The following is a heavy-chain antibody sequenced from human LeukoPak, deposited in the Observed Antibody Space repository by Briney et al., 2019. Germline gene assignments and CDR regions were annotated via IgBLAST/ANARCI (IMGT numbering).Heavy chain of an antibody. D-gene: IGHD3-22*01. CDR3: ARDQGDDSSGYYYGY. CDR2: INPNSGGT. Sequence: ASVTVSFKASGYTFTVYYMHWVRQAPGQGLEWMGWINPNSGGTNYAQKFQGRVTMTRDTSISTAYMELSRLRSDDTAVYYCARDQGDDSSGYYYGYWGQGTLVTVSS. V-gene: IGHV1-2*02. CDR1: GYTFTVYY. J-gene: IGHJ4*02.